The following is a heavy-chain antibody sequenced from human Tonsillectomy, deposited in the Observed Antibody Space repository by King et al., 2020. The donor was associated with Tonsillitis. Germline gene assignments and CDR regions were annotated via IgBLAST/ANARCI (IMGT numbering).Heavy chain of an antibody. CDR3: AKGYSSGWSNWFDP. D-gene: IGHD6-19*01. CDR2: ISYDGSNK. Sequence: VQLVESGGGVVQPGRSLRLSCAASGFTFSSYGMHWVRQAPGKGLEWVAVISYDGSNKYCADSVKGRFTISRDHSKNTLYLQMNSLRAEDTAVYYCAKGYSSGWSNWFDPWGQGTLVTVSS. J-gene: IGHJ5*02. CDR1: GFTFSSYG. V-gene: IGHV3-30*18.